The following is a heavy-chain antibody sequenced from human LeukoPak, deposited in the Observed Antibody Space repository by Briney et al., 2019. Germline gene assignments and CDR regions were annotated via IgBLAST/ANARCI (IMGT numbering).Heavy chain of an antibody. D-gene: IGHD3-3*01. CDR3: AREYDFWSENYYYYYMDV. CDR1: GYTFTSYD. V-gene: IGHV1-2*02. CDR2: INPNSGGT. J-gene: IGHJ6*03. Sequence: ASVKVSCKASGYTFTSYDINWVRQATGQGLEWMGWINPNSGGTNYAQKFQGRVTMTRDTSISTAYMELSRLRSDDTAVYYCAREYDFWSENYYYYYMDVWGKGTTVTVSS.